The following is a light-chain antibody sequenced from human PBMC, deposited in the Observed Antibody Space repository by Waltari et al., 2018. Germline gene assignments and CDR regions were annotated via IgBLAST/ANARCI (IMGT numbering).Light chain of an antibody. CDR3: QQSYSTPYT. J-gene: IGKJ2*01. V-gene: IGKV1-39*01. CDR1: QSISNY. CDR2: AAS. Sequence: DIQMTQSPPSLSASVGDRVTITCRASQSISNYLNWYQQKPGKAPKLLSYAASSLQSGVPSRFSGSGSGTDFTLTISSLQPEDFATYYCQQSYSTPYTFGQGTKLEIK.